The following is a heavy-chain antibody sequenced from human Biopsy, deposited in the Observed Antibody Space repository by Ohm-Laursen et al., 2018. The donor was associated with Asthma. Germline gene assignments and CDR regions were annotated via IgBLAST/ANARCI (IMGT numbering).Heavy chain of an antibody. CDR2: LIPVLGTP. J-gene: IGHJ6*02. CDR3: ARGYSGSDRIVYYYSGLEV. D-gene: IGHD5-12*01. V-gene: IGHV1-69*13. CDR1: GDSFSNYA. Sequence: GASVYASCTISGDSFSNYAISWARQAPGQGREWLGGLIPVLGTPDHAQMFEGRVTITADESTSTAYMELSSLSSEDTAMYYCARGYSGSDRIVYYYSGLEVWGQGTTVTVSS.